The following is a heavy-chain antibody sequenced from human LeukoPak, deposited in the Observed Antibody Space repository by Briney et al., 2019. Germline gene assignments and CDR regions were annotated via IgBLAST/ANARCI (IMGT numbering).Heavy chain of an antibody. CDR1: RFTFSSYA. J-gene: IGHJ4*02. CDR3: AKEGLRIAAAGTYPFDY. D-gene: IGHD6-13*01. CDR2: ISGSGGST. V-gene: IGHV3-23*01. Sequence: GGSLRLSCAASRFTFSSYAMSWVRQAPGKGLEWVSAISGSGGSTYYADSVKGRFTISRDNSKNTLYLQMNSLRAEDTAVYYWAKEGLRIAAAGTYPFDYWGQGTLVSVSS.